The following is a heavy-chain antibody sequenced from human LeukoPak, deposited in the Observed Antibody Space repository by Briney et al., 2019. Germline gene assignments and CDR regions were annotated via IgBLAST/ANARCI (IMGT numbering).Heavy chain of an antibody. V-gene: IGHV3-23*01. CDR1: GFTFSSYA. CDR2: ISASGGGT. Sequence: GGSLRLSCAASGFTFSSYAMSWVRQAPGKRLEWVSTISASGGGTYYADSVRGRFTISRDNSKNTLSLQMNSLRVEDTAVYYCAKRHAAPGTPIYYFDYWGQGTLVTVSS. CDR3: AKRHAAPGTPIYYFDY. J-gene: IGHJ4*02. D-gene: IGHD6-13*01.